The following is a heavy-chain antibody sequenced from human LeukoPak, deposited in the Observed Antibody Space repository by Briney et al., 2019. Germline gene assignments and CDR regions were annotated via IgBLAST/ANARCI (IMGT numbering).Heavy chain of an antibody. V-gene: IGHV3-21*01. J-gene: IGHJ4*02. CDR2: ISSSGRYI. CDR3: ARDQGSDSSWYVY. Sequence: PGGSLRLSCTVSGFTFSRYTMNWVRQAPGKGLEWVSYISSSGRYIYYADSVKGRFTISRDNAKNSLYQQLNNLRVEDTAVYYCARDQGSDSSWYVYWGQGTLVTVSS. CDR1: GFTFSRYT. D-gene: IGHD6-13*01.